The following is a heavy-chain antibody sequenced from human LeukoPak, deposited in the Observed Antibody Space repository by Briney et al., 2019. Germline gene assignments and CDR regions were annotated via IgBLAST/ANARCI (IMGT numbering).Heavy chain of an antibody. J-gene: IGHJ4*02. CDR2: ISSGSSTI. Sequence: GGSLRLSCAASGFTFSSYSMDWVRQAPGKGLEWVSYISSGSSTIYYADSVKGRFTISRDNAKNSLYLQMNSLRGEDTAVYYCASLAVAGSNYWGQGTLVTVSS. V-gene: IGHV3-48*04. CDR3: ASLAVAGSNY. CDR1: GFTFSSYS. D-gene: IGHD6-19*01.